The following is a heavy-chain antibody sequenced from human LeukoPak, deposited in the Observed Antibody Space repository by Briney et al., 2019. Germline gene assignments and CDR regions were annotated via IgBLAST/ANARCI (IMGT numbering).Heavy chain of an antibody. CDR3: ERENVVIGFFDY. Sequence: SETLSLTCTVSGGSISSHYWSWIRQPPGKGLEWIGYIYYSGSTNYNPSLKSRVTISVDTSKNQFSLKLSSGTAADTAVYYCERENVVIGFFDYWGQGTLVSVSS. V-gene: IGHV4-59*11. CDR1: GGSISSHY. J-gene: IGHJ4*02. CDR2: IYYSGST. D-gene: IGHD3-22*01.